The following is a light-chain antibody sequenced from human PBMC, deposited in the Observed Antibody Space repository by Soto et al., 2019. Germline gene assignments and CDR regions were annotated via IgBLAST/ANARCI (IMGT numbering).Light chain of an antibody. CDR1: QSVSSN. CDR2: DAS. V-gene: IGKV3-15*01. J-gene: IGKJ5*01. CDR3: QQYHNWPIT. Sequence: EIAMTQSPATRSVSQGESATLSCLASQSVSSNLAWHQQKPGQAPRILMYDASTRATGISARFSGSGSGTEFTLTISSLQSEDFAVYYCQQYHNWPITFGQGTLLEI.